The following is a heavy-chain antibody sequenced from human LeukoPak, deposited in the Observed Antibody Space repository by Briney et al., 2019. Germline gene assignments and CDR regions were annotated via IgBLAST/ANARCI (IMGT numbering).Heavy chain of an antibody. CDR1: GGSISSYY. Sequence: SETLSLTCTVSGGSISSYYWSWIRQPPGKGLEWIGYIYYSGSTNYNPSLKSRVTISVDTSKNQFSLKLSSVTAADTAVYYCARVLIAAAGTFDYWGQGTLVTASS. V-gene: IGHV4-59*01. CDR2: IYYSGST. CDR3: ARVLIAAAGTFDY. D-gene: IGHD6-13*01. J-gene: IGHJ4*02.